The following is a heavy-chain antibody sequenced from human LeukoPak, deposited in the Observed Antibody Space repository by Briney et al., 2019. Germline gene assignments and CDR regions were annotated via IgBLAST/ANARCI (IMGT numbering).Heavy chain of an antibody. Sequence: SETLSLTCTVSGDSISSGDYYWSWIRQPAGKGLEWIGRISSSGSTNYNPSLKSRVTISVDTSKNQFSLNLRSVTAADTAVYYCARGPFRDSSSWYYFDYWGQGTLVTVSS. CDR2: ISSSGST. D-gene: IGHD6-13*01. J-gene: IGHJ4*02. CDR3: ARGPFRDSSSWYYFDY. CDR1: GDSISSGDYY. V-gene: IGHV4-61*02.